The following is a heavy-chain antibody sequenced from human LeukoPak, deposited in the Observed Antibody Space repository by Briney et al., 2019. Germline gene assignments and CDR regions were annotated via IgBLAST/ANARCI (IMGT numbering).Heavy chain of an antibody. Sequence: PGGSLRLSCAASGFTFDSNYLSWVRQAPGKGLEWVSTTYTGGNTYYAASVKGRFTISRDFSKNTVFLHMNSLRAEDTAMYYCARGDDSGYYDYFDYWGQGALVTVSS. CDR1: GFTFDSNY. D-gene: IGHD3-22*01. CDR3: ARGDDSGYYDYFDY. J-gene: IGHJ4*02. V-gene: IGHV3-53*01. CDR2: TYTGGNT.